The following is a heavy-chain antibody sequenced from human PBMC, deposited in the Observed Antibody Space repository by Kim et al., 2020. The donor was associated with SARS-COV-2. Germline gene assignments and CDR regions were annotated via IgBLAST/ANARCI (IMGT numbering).Heavy chain of an antibody. CDR2: MNPGGSHT. CDR3: TRGTQRTAGMEY. D-gene: IGHD6-13*01. J-gene: IGHJ4*02. Sequence: GGSLRLSCSASKFAFSSSYMDWVRQAPGKGLEWVSNMNPGGSHTFYVDFVKGRFTISRDNAKNSLSLQMNALRAEDTAVYYCTRGTQRTAGMEYWGEGDLVIVSS. CDR1: KFAFSSSY. V-gene: IGHV3-7*04.